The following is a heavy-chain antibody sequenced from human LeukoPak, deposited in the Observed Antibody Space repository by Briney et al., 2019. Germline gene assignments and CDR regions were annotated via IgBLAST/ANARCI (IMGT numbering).Heavy chain of an antibody. J-gene: IGHJ4*02. V-gene: IGHV3-48*02. CDR1: GFSFSRYS. CDR2: ITSSISNI. Sequence: GGSLRLSCAASGFSFSRYSMNWVREAPGRGLEWISYITSSISNIYSADSVKGRFTISRDNAKNSLYLQMNSLRDEDSAVYYCARDQGIFDYWGQGTLVTVSS. CDR3: ARDQGIFDY.